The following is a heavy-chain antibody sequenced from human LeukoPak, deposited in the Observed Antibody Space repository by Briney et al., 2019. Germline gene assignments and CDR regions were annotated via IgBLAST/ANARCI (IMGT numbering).Heavy chain of an antibody. Sequence: PSETLSLTCSVSGASISAYYWSWIRQPPGKGLEWIGYIHYSGTIDYNPSLMSRVTISVDSSKTQFSLGLSSVTAADTAVYFCARGHKGLEVWGQGATVTVSS. CDR3: ARGHKGLEV. CDR1: GASISAYY. CDR2: IHYSGTI. J-gene: IGHJ6*02. V-gene: IGHV4-59*01.